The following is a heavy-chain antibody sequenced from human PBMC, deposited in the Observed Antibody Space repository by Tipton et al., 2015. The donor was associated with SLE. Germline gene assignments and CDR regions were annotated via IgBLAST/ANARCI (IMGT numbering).Heavy chain of an antibody. V-gene: IGHV4-61*02. Sequence: LRLSCTVSGGSISSGSYYWSWIRQPAGKGLEWIGRIYTSGSTNYNPSLKSRVTISVDTSKNQSSLKLSSVTAADTAVYYCARGHTTVSYDAFDIWGQGTMVTVSS. D-gene: IGHD4-17*01. CDR3: ARGHTTVSYDAFDI. CDR2: IYTSGST. CDR1: GGSISSGSYY. J-gene: IGHJ3*02.